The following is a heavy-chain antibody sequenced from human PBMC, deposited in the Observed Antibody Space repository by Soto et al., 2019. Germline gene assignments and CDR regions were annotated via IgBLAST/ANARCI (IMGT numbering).Heavy chain of an antibody. D-gene: IGHD3-10*01. Sequence: ASVKVSCKASGYTFTSYDINWVRQATGQGLEWMGWMNPNSGNTGYAQKFQGRVTMTRNTSISTAYMELSSLRSEDTAVYFCARVGPSRYYYGSGSYGYWGQGTLVTVSS. CDR3: ARVGPSRYYYGSGSYGY. V-gene: IGHV1-8*01. CDR2: MNPNSGNT. J-gene: IGHJ4*02. CDR1: GYTFTSYD.